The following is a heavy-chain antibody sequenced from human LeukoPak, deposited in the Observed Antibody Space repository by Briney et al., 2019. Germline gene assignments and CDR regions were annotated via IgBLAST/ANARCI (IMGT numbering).Heavy chain of an antibody. D-gene: IGHD3-9*01. J-gene: IGHJ3*02. CDR2: ISGSGGST. V-gene: IGHV3-23*01. CDR1: GFTFSSYA. CDR3: AQLSILTDVDAFDI. Sequence: PGGSLRLSCAASGFTFSSYAMSWVRQAPGRWLVGVSAISGSGGSTYYADSMKGRFTISRDNSKNTLYLQMNSLRAEDTAVYYCAQLSILTDVDAFDIWGPGTMVTVSS.